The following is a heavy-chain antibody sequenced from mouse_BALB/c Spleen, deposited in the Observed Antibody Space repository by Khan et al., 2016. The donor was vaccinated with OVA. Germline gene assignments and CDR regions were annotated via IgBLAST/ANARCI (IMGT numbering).Heavy chain of an antibody. D-gene: IGHD2-1*01. CDR1: GFTFSSYT. CDR3: TRDGNYAHWYFDV. Sequence: EVELVESGGDLVKPGGSLKLSCAASGFTFSSYTMSWVRQTPEKRLEWVATISSGGSYTYYPDSVKGRFTISRDNAKNTPYLQMSRLKSEDTAMYYCTRDGNYAHWYFDVWGEGTTVTVSS. V-gene: IGHV5-6-4*01. CDR2: ISSGGSYT. J-gene: IGHJ1*01.